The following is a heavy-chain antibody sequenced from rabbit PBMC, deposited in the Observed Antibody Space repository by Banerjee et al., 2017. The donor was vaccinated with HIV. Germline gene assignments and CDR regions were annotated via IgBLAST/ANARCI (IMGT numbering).Heavy chain of an antibody. V-gene: IGHV1S40*01. J-gene: IGHJ4*01. CDR2: IVVGSSGST. Sequence: QALEDSWGDLVKPGASLTLTCTASCFSFSSSYGICWVLQAPGKGLEWIACIVVGSSGSTYYASWAKGRFTISKTSSTTVTLEMTSLTVADTATYFCARRNGDSGYYFDLWGPGTLVTVS. CDR3: ARRNGDSGYYFDL. CDR1: CFSFSSSYG. D-gene: IGHD1-1*01.